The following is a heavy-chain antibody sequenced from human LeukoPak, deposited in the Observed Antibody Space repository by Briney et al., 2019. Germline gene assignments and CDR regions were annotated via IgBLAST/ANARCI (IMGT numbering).Heavy chain of an antibody. CDR3: ATRSGGSFYSHFGY. CDR1: RFTFSVYS. CDR2: ISGSGGST. D-gene: IGHD2-15*01. Sequence: PGGSLRLSCTPSRFTFSVYSMNWVRQAPGRGLECVSGISGSGGSTYHADSVKGRYTISREDSKNTLYLQMNSLRADDTAVYYCATRSGGSFYSHFGYWGQGTLVTV. J-gene: IGHJ4*02. V-gene: IGHV3-23*01.